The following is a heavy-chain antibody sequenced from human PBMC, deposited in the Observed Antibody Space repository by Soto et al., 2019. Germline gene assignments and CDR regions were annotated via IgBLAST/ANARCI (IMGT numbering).Heavy chain of an antibody. Sequence: GGSLRLSCAASGSTFSSYGMHWVRQAPGKGLEWVAVISYDGSNKYYADSVKGRFTISRDNSKNTLYLQMNSLRAEDTAVYYCAKDVAAFAFDIWGQGTMVTVSS. V-gene: IGHV3-30*18. CDR3: AKDVAAFAFDI. CDR2: ISYDGSNK. CDR1: GSTFSSYG. J-gene: IGHJ3*02. D-gene: IGHD6-19*01.